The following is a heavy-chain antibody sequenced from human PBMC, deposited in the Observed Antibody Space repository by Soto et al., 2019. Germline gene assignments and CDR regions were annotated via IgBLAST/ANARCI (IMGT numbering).Heavy chain of an antibody. J-gene: IGHJ4*02. D-gene: IGHD3-10*01. CDR3: ARDMRHDYASGRLDY. V-gene: IGHV3-30*03. CDR2: ISYDGNDE. CDR1: GFTVSSNG. Sequence: GGSLRLSCVVSGFTVSSNGVSWVRRAPGKGLEWVAVISYDGNDESYSDSVKGRFTISRDNSKTTVYLQMNSLRADDMAVYHCARDMRHDYASGRLDYLGQGTLVTVSS.